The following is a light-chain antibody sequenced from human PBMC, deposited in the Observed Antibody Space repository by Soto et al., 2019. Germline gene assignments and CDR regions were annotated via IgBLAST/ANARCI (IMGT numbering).Light chain of an antibody. CDR2: GAS. CDR3: QQYGGSVQT. V-gene: IGKV3-20*01. CDR1: QSVGSNY. J-gene: IGKJ1*01. Sequence: EIVLTQFPGTLSLSPGERATLSCRASQSVGSNYLAWYQQRPGQPPNLLIFGASHRAPDIPDRFSGSGSGTDFTLTISRLEPEDSAVYYCQQYGGSVQTFGQGTKVDI.